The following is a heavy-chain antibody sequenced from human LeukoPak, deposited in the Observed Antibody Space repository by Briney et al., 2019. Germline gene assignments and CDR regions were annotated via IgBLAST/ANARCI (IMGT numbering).Heavy chain of an antibody. CDR2: INPNSGGT. CDR3: ARGLKYQLLSPFDP. D-gene: IGHD2-2*01. J-gene: IGHJ5*02. CDR1: GYTFTGYY. V-gene: IGHV1-2*02. Sequence: GASVKVSCKASGYTFTGYYTHWVRQAPGQGLEWMGWINPNSGGTNYAQKFQGRVTMTRDTSISTAYMELSRLRSDDTAVYYCARGLKYQLLSPFDPWGQGTLVTVSS.